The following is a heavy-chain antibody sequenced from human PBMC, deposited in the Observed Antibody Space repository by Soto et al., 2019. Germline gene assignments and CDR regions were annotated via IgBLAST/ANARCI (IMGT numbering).Heavy chain of an antibody. J-gene: IGHJ4*02. CDR3: ARDRDSAYSGSYYDY. CDR2: ISAYNGNT. D-gene: IGHD1-26*01. V-gene: IGHV1-18*01. CDR1: GYTFTSYG. Sequence: QVQLVQSGAEVKKPGASVKVSCKASGYTFTSYGISWVRQAPGQGLEWMGWISAYNGNTNYAQKLQGRVTMTTDTSXXTAYMELRSLRSDDTAVYYCARDRDSAYSGSYYDYWGQGTLVTVSS.